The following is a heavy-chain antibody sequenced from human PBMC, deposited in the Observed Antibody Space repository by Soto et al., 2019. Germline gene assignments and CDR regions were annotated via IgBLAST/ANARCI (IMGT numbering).Heavy chain of an antibody. V-gene: IGHV4-34*01. CDR1: GGSFSGYY. CDR2: INHSGRT. Sequence: PSETLSLTCAVYGGSFSGYYWSWIRQPPGKGLEWIGEINHSGRTNYNPSLKSRVTISVDTSKNQFSLKLSSVTAADTAVYYCARSRIRQSIVVVPAAFDYWGQGTLVTVSS. J-gene: IGHJ4*02. D-gene: IGHD2-2*01. CDR3: ARSRIRQSIVVVPAAFDY.